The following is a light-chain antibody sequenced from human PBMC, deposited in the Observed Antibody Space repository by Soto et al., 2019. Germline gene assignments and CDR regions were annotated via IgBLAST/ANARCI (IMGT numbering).Light chain of an antibody. CDR1: SSDVGGYNY. Sequence: QSVLTQPASVSGSPGQSITISCTGTSSDVGGYNYVSWYQQHPGDAPKLMIYHVSNRPSGVSNRFSGSKSGNTASLTISGLQAEDEADYYCSSYPSTTAYIFGTGTKVTVL. J-gene: IGLJ1*01. CDR2: HVS. CDR3: SSYPSTTAYI. V-gene: IGLV2-14*03.